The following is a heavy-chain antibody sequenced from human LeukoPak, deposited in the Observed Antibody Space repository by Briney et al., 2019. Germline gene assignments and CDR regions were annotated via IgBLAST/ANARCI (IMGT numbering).Heavy chain of an antibody. CDR1: GYSISSGYY. D-gene: IGHD6-6*01. J-gene: IGHJ3*02. CDR2: IYYSGST. V-gene: IGHV4-38-2*02. Sequence: SETLSLTCTVSGYSISSGYYWGWIRQPPGKGLEWIGSIYYSGSTYYNPSLKSRVTISVDTSKNQFSLKLSSVAAADTAMYYCARGYSSSSWSTFDIWGQGTMVTVSS. CDR3: ARGYSSSSWSTFDI.